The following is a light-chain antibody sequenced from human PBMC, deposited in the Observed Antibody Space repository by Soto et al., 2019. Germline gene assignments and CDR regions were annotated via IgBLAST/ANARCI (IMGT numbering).Light chain of an antibody. J-gene: IGKJ2*01. Sequence: EIVMTQSPTILSVSPGERATLSCRASQSVSSNLAWYQQKPGQPPRLLMYGVYTRAPGTPARFSGSGSGTEFTLTISSLQSEDSAVYYCQQFGRSPSMYTFGQGTKLEIK. CDR1: QSVSSN. V-gene: IGKV3D-15*02. CDR2: GVY. CDR3: QQFGRSPSMYT.